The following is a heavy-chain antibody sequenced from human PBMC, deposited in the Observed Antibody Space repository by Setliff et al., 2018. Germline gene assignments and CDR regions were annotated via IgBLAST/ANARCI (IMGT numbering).Heavy chain of an antibody. CDR2: VRFDGSYK. J-gene: IGHJ4*02. D-gene: IGHD2-8*01. V-gene: IGHV3-30*02. Sequence: GESLTISCAASGFVFGTYGMHWVCQAPGKGLDWVASVRFDGSYKVYADSVKGRFTISRDNSENTLFLQMTSLRPEDTGIYYCAKVKKPLIRGSGFDYWGRGTLVTVSS. CDR1: GFVFGTYG. CDR3: AKVKKPLIRGSGFDY.